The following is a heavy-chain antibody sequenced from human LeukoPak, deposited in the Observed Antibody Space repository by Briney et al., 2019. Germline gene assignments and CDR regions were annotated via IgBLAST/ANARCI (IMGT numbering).Heavy chain of an antibody. V-gene: IGHV3-23*01. D-gene: IGHD2-2*02. Sequence: GGSLRLSCAASGFTFSSYAMSWVRQAPGKGLEWASAISGSGGSTYYADSVKGRFTISRDNAKNSLYLQMNSLRAEDTAVYYCARDPGLEGIVVVPAAIGRHDAFDIWGQGTMVTVSS. CDR1: GFTFSSYA. CDR2: ISGSGGST. J-gene: IGHJ3*02. CDR3: ARDPGLEGIVVVPAAIGRHDAFDI.